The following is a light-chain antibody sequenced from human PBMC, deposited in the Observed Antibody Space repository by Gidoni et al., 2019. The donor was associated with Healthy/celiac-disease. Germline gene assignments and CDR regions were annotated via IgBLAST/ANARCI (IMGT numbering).Light chain of an antibody. CDR1: QDISNY. V-gene: IGKV1-33*01. Sequence: DIQMTQSPSSLSASVGDRVTITCQASQDISNYLNWSQQKPGKAPKLLIYDASNLETGVPSRFSGSGSGTDFTFTISSLQPEDIATYDCQQYDNLSYLTFXGXTKVEIK. CDR3: QQYDNLSYLT. CDR2: DAS. J-gene: IGKJ4*01.